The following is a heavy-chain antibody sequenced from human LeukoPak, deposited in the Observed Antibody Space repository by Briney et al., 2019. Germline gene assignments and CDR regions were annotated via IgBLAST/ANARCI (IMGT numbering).Heavy chain of an antibody. Sequence: GSSVKVSFKASVGTFISYAISWVRQAPGQGLEWMGRIIPILGIANYAQKFQGRVTITADKSTSTAYMELSSLRSEDTAVYYCARDDGLSGYDYLFFDYWGQGTLVTVSA. V-gene: IGHV1-69*04. CDR2: IIPILGIA. CDR1: VGTFISYA. D-gene: IGHD5-12*01. J-gene: IGHJ4*02. CDR3: ARDDGLSGYDYLFFDY.